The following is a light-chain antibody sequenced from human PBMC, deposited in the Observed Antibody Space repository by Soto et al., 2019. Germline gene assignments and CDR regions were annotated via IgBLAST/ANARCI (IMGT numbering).Light chain of an antibody. CDR2: GAS. V-gene: IGKV3-15*01. Sequence: EIVMTQSPATLSVSPGERATLSCRASQNIDTFAWYQQTPGQAPRLLIYGASTRATGIPARFSGSGSGTEFTLTISSLQSEDFAVYYCQQYRHWPLTFGGGTKVEIK. J-gene: IGKJ4*01. CDR1: QNIDT. CDR3: QQYRHWPLT.